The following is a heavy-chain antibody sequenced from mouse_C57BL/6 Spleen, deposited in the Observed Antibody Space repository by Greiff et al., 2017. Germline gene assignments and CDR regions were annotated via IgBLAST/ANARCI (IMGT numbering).Heavy chain of an antibody. CDR3: ARDYDYDGFAY. D-gene: IGHD2-4*01. V-gene: IGHV3-6*01. CDR2: ISYDGSN. J-gene: IGHJ3*01. CDR1: GYSITSGYY. Sequence: EVKLVESGPGLVKPSQSLSLTCSVTGYSITSGYYWNWIRQFPGNKLEWMGYISYDGSNNYNPSLKNRISITRDTSKNQFFLKLNSVTTEDTATYDCARDYDYDGFAYWGQGTLVTVSA.